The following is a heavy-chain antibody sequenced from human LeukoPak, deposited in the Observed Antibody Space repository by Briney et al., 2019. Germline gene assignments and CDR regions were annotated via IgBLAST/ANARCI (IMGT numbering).Heavy chain of an antibody. J-gene: IGHJ6*03. CDR3: AKASSFMTPGNYYMDV. CDR2: ISGSGGST. D-gene: IGHD2-15*01. CDR1: GFTFSSYA. Sequence: GGSLRLSCAASGFTFSSYATSWVRQAPGKGLEWVSAISGSGGSTYYADSVKGRFTISRDNSKNTLYLQMNSLRAEDTAVYYCAKASSFMTPGNYYMDVWGKGTTVTVSS. V-gene: IGHV3-23*01.